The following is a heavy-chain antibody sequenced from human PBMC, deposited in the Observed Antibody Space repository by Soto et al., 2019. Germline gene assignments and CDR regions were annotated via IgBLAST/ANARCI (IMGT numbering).Heavy chain of an antibody. Sequence: PSETLSLTCTVSGGSISSSSYYWGWIRQPPGKGLEWIGSIYDSGSTFYNPSLTSRLTISVDTSRNQLSLKLSSVTAADTAVYYCARRVAVELYYFDYWGQGTLVTVSS. CDR3: ARRVAVELYYFDY. CDR1: GGSISSSSYY. J-gene: IGHJ4*02. CDR2: IYDSGST. V-gene: IGHV4-39*01. D-gene: IGHD6-19*01.